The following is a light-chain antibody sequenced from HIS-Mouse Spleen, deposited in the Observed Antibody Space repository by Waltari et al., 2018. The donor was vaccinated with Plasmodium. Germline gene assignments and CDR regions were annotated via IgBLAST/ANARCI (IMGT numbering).Light chain of an antibody. CDR1: QSISNY. Sequence: DIQMTQSPSSLSASVGDRVTITCRASQSISNYLNWYQQKPGKAPKFLIYAASTLQSGVPLRFSGSGSGTDVTLTISSLQPEDFATYYCQQSYSTWTFGQGTKVEIK. J-gene: IGKJ1*01. CDR2: AAS. CDR3: QQSYSTWT. V-gene: IGKV1-39*01.